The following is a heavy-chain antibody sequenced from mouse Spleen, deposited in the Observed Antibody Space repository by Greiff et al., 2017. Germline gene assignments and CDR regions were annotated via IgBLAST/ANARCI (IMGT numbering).Heavy chain of an antibody. J-gene: IGHJ4*01. D-gene: IGHD4-1*01. V-gene: IGHV14-3*01. CDR2: IDPANGNT. CDR3: VRGVNWDGRGLMDY. CDR1: GFNIKNTY. Sequence: PLQQSVAELVRPGASVKLSCTASGFNIKNTYMHWVKQRPEQGLEWIGRIDPANGNTKYAPKFQGKATITADTSSNTAYLQLSSLTSEDTAIYYCVRGVNWDGRGLMDYWGQGTSVTVSS.